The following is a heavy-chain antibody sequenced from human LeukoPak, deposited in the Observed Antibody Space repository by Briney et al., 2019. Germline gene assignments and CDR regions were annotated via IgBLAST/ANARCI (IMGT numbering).Heavy chain of an antibody. J-gene: IGHJ4*02. CDR2: IYYSGST. Sequence: SQTLSLTCTVSGGSISSGGYYWSWIRQHPGKGLEWIGYIYYSGSTYYNPSLKSRVTISVDTSKNQFSLKLSSVTAADTAVYYCARGSGGGIWFGEWGQGTLVTVSS. CDR1: GGSISSGGYY. CDR3: ARGSGGGIWFGE. V-gene: IGHV4-31*03. D-gene: IGHD3-10*01.